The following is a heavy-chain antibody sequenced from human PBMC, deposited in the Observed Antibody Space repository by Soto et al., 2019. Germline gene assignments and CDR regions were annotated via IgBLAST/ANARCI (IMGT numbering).Heavy chain of an antibody. V-gene: IGHV1-46*01. CDR1: GYTFTSYY. D-gene: IGHD3-10*01. CDR3: ARDYPPGPGGMDV. CDR2: INPSGGST. Sequence: GASVKVSCKASGYTFTSYYMHSVRQAPGQGLEWMGIINPSGGSTSYAQKFQGRVTMTRDTSTSTVYMELSSLRSEDTAVYYCARDYPPGPGGMDVWGQGTTVTVSS. J-gene: IGHJ6*02.